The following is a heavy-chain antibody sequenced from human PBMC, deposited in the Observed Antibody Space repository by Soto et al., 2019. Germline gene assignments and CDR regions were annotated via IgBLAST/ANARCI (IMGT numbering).Heavy chain of an antibody. CDR1: GYTFTSYA. Sequence: QVQLVQSGAAVKKPGASVKVSCKASGYTFTSYAMHWVRQAPGQRLEWMGWINAGNGNTKYSQKFQGRVTITRDTSASTAYMELSSLRSEDTAVYYCARGRGGSITGTTWTDSSDYWGQGTLVTVSS. J-gene: IGHJ4*02. V-gene: IGHV1-3*01. CDR3: ARGRGGSITGTTWTDSSDY. CDR2: INAGNGNT. D-gene: IGHD1-7*01.